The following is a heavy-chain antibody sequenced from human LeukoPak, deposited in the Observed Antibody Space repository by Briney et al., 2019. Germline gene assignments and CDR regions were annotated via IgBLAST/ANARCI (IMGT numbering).Heavy chain of an antibody. V-gene: IGHV3-33*01. D-gene: IGHD3-22*01. J-gene: IGHJ4*02. CDR3: ARDYYYDSSGYWDYYFDY. Sequence: GGSLRLSCAASGFTFSRFGMHWVRQAPGKGLDWVAVIWYDGSNKYYADSVKGRFTISRDNSKNTLYLEMNSLRAEDTAVYYCARDYYYDSSGYWDYYFDYWGQGTLVSVSS. CDR2: IWYDGSNK. CDR1: GFTFSRFG.